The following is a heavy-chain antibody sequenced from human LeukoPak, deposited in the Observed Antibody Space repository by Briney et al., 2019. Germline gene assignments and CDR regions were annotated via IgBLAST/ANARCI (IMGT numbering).Heavy chain of an antibody. CDR3: ARLAEQFSGSWYGSDAFDI. CDR2: IYYSGST. D-gene: IGHD6-13*01. CDR1: GASFRTTAYY. V-gene: IGHV4-39*07. J-gene: IGHJ3*02. Sequence: PSETLSLTCTVSGASFRTTAYYWAWIRQPPGKGLEWIGSIYYSGSTYYDPSLKSRVTISLDTSKNQFSLNLRSVTAADTAVYYCARLAEQFSGSWYGSDAFDIWGQGTMVTVPS.